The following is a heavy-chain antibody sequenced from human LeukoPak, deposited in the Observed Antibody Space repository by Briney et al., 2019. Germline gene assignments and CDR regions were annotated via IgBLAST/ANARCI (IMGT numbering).Heavy chain of an antibody. CDR3: ATPRGAAAANAAFDI. CDR1: GYTLTELS. V-gene: IGHV1-24*01. D-gene: IGHD6-13*01. CDR2: SDPEDGET. J-gene: IGHJ3*02. Sequence: GASVKVSCKVSGYTLTELSMHWVRRAPGKGLEWMGGSDPEDGETIYAQKFRGRVTMTEDTSTDTAYMELSSLRSEDTAVYYCATPRGAAAANAAFDIWGQGTMVTVSS.